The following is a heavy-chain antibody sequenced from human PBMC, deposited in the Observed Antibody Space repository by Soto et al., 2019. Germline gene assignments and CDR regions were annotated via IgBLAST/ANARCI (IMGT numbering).Heavy chain of an antibody. V-gene: IGHV3-23*01. CDR1: GFTFSSYA. Sequence: LRLSCAASGFTFSSYAMSWVRQAPGKGLEWVSAISGSGGSTYYADSVKGRFTISRDNSKNTLYLQMNSLRAEDTAVYYCARRRGYSGYDCADYWGQGTLVTVSS. J-gene: IGHJ4*02. CDR2: ISGSGGST. D-gene: IGHD5-12*01. CDR3: ARRRGYSGYDCADY.